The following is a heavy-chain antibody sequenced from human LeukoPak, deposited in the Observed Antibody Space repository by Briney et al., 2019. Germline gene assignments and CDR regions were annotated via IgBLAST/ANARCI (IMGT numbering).Heavy chain of an antibody. CDR3: ARDPSSGWYLKGWFDP. V-gene: IGHV3-21*01. J-gene: IGHJ5*02. D-gene: IGHD6-19*01. CDR2: INSDGIWI. Sequence: GGSLRLSCAASGFSFSTYSMNWVRQAPGKGLEWVSSINSDGIWIYYADSVKGRFTISRDNARNSLYLQMNSLRAEDTAVYYCARDPSSGWYLKGWFDPWGQGTLVTVSS. CDR1: GFSFSTYS.